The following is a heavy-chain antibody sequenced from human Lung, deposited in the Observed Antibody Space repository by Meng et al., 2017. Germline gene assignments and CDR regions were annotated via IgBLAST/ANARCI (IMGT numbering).Heavy chain of an antibody. J-gene: IGHJ4*02. CDR3: ARGPTTMAHDFDY. Sequence: VRLREWGARWLEPSETLSLPSVVSGRSFSDYYWGWIRPPPGKGLEWIGEINHSGSTNYNPSLESRATISVDTSQNNLSLKLSSVTAADSAVYYCARGPTTMAHDFDYWGQGTLVTVPS. CDR2: INHSGST. CDR1: GRSFSDYY. V-gene: IGHV4-34*01. D-gene: IGHD4-11*01.